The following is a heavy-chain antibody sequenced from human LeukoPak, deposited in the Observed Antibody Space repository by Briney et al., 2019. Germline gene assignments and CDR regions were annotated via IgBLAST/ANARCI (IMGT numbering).Heavy chain of an antibody. CDR1: GFTFSVAT. CDR3: HSNWKIDETFFDY. D-gene: IGHD1-20*01. V-gene: IGHV3-73*01. CDR2: IRSKNNNYAT. Sequence: GGSLRLSWATSGFTFSVATMYWVRQASGKGLEWLGRIRSKNNNYATDYSESVEGRIAISRHESKSTSYLHLMNLQTEDTALYYCHSNWKIDETFFDYWGQGTQVAVSS. J-gene: IGHJ4*02.